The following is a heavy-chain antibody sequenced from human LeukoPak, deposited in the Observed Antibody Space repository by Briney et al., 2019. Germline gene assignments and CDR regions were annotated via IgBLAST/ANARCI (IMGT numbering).Heavy chain of an antibody. Sequence: PGGSLRLSCAASGFTFTMYSMTWVRQAPGKGLEWVSYIDRSSSPIYYGDSVKGRFTSSRDNAKNSLYLQMNSLRAEDTAVYYCARIGHYDSSGYYHYYYYMDVWGKGTTVTVSS. CDR2: IDRSSSPI. D-gene: IGHD3-22*01. J-gene: IGHJ6*03. CDR1: GFTFTMYS. V-gene: IGHV3-48*01. CDR3: ARIGHYDSSGYYHYYYYMDV.